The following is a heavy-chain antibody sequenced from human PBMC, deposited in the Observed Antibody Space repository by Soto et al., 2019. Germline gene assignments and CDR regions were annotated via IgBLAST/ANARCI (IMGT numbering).Heavy chain of an antibody. V-gene: IGHV4-59*01. CDR3: ARSVAVPGAHIDY. J-gene: IGHJ4*02. CDR1: GGSISGSY. Sequence: SETLSLTCSVSGGSISGSYWSWIRQSPWKGLEWLGYVYYTGSTNYSPSLRSQVSISVDTSKNEFSLRLSSVTAADTAVYFCARSVAVPGAHIDYGGQGTQVNVSS. CDR2: VYYTGST. D-gene: IGHD6-19*01.